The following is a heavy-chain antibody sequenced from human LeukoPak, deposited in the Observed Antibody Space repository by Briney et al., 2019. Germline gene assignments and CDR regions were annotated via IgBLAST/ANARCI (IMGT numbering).Heavy chain of an antibody. CDR3: ATNYDDSREAFDV. Sequence: GGSLRLSCAASGFTFSAYHINWVRQAPGKGLEWLSYISTTGTTIHYADSVKGRFAISRDSAKSSLYLQMNSLRDEDTAVYYCATNYDDSREAFDVWGQGTVVTVSS. CDR1: GFTFSAYH. D-gene: IGHD3-3*01. V-gene: IGHV3-48*02. J-gene: IGHJ3*01. CDR2: ISTTGTTI.